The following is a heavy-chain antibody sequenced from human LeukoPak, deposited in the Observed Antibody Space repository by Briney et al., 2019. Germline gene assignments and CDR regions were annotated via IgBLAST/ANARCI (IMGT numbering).Heavy chain of an antibody. CDR3: AKGTLGIAVAGDFDY. J-gene: IGHJ4*02. CDR1: GFTFSSYA. Sequence: GGSLRLSCAASGFTFSSYAMSSVRQAPGKWLEWVSAISGSGGSTYYADSVKGRCTISRDNSKNKLYLQMNSLRAEDTAVYYCAKGTLGIAVAGDFDYWGQGTLVTVSS. CDR2: ISGSGGST. V-gene: IGHV3-23*01. D-gene: IGHD6-19*01.